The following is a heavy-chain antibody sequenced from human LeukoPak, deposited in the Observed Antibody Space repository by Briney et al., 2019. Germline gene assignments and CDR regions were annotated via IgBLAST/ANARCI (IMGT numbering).Heavy chain of an antibody. CDR1: GYTFTSYY. J-gene: IGHJ5*02. Sequence: ASVKVSCKASGYTFTSYYMHWVRQAPGQGLEWMGIINPSGGSTSYAQKFQGRVTMTRDTSISTAYMELSRLRSDDTAVYYCARDPEYYGSGSYYLEDNWFDPWGQGTLVTVSS. CDR3: ARDPEYYGSGSYYLEDNWFDP. CDR2: INPSGGST. V-gene: IGHV1-46*01. D-gene: IGHD3-10*01.